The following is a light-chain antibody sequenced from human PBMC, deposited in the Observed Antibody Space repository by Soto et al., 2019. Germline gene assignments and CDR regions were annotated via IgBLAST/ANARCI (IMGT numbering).Light chain of an antibody. CDR1: QSISSG. Sequence: DIQMTQSPSTLSASVGDRVTITCRASQSISSGLAWYQQKPGKAPNLLNYKASSSESGVQSRFSGSGSGTEFTLTISSLQPDDSATYYCQQYESGWTFGQGTKVEIK. CDR3: QQYESGWT. J-gene: IGKJ1*01. V-gene: IGKV1-5*03. CDR2: KAS.